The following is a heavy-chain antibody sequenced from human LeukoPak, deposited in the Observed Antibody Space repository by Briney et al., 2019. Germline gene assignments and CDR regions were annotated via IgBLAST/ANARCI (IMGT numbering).Heavy chain of an antibody. CDR3: PVIADRRGDY. D-gene: IGHD6-6*01. CDR2: SYYSGST. CDR1: GGSISSSSYY. V-gene: IGHV4-39*01. J-gene: IGHJ4*02. Sequence: PSETLCLTCAVSGGSISSSSYYWGWIRQPPGKGLEWIGSSYYSGSTYYNPSFKSRVTISVDTSKNQFSLKLSSVTAADTGVYYCPVIADRRGDYWGEGPLVPVSS.